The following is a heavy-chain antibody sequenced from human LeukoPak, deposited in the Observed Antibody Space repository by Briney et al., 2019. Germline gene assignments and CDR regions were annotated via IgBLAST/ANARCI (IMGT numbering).Heavy chain of an antibody. J-gene: IGHJ6*03. D-gene: IGHD1-26*01. Sequence: GASVKVSCKASGYTFPSYGISWVRQAPGQGLEWMGWISAYNGNTNYAQKLQGRVTMTTDTSTSTAYMELRSLRSDDTAVYYCARHGRATDYYYYYMDVWGKGTTVTVSS. V-gene: IGHV1-18*01. CDR1: GYTFPSYG. CDR2: ISAYNGNT. CDR3: ARHGRATDYYYYYMDV.